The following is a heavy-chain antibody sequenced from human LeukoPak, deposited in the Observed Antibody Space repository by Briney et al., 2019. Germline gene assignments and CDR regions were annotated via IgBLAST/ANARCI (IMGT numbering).Heavy chain of an antibody. V-gene: IGHV4-59*08. Sequence: SETLSLTCTVSGGSINSYYWSWIRQRPGKGLEWVGYIYYSGSPTYNPSLKSRVAISIHTSKKHFSLKLSSVTAADTAVYYCARSIVVAGFVSDYYYYGMDVWGQGTTVTVSS. CDR2: IYYSGSP. CDR1: GGSINSYY. J-gene: IGHJ6*02. D-gene: IGHD6-19*01. CDR3: ARSIVVAGFVSDYYYYGMDV.